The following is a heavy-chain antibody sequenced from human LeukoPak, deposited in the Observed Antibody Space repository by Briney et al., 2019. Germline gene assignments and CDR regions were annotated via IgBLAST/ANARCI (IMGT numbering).Heavy chain of an antibody. Sequence: SVKVSCKASGGTFSSYAISWVRQAPGQGLEWVGGIIPIFGTANYAQKLQGRVTMTTDTSTSTAYMELRSLRSDDTAVYYCARDRRYGSGSYYNGPDWFDPWGQGTLVTVSS. D-gene: IGHD3-10*01. V-gene: IGHV1-69*05. CDR1: GGTFSSYA. J-gene: IGHJ5*02. CDR3: ARDRRYGSGSYYNGPDWFDP. CDR2: IIPIFGTA.